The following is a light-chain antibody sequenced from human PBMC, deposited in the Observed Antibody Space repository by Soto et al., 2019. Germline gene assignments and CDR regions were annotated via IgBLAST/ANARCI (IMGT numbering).Light chain of an antibody. V-gene: IGLV2-14*01. Sequence: QSVLTQPASVSGSPGQSITISCTGTSSDVGCYNYVSWYQQHPGKAPKLMIYDVSNRPSGVSNRFSGSKSGNTASLTISGLQAEDEADYYCSSYTSSSTPSFGGGTKVTVL. CDR1: SSDVGCYNY. CDR3: SSYTSSSTPS. CDR2: DVS. J-gene: IGLJ2*01.